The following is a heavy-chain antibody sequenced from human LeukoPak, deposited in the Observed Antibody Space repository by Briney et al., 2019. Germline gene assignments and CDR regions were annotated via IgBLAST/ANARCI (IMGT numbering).Heavy chain of an antibody. J-gene: IGHJ4*02. CDR2: ISAYNGNT. Sequence: ASVRVSCKASGYTFTSYGISWVRQAPGQGLEWMGWISAYNGNTNYAQKLQGRVTMTRDTSTSTVCMELSSLRSEDTAVYYCARDYYDSSGYYDYWGQGTLVTVSS. CDR1: GYTFTSYG. CDR3: ARDYYDSSGYYDY. V-gene: IGHV1-18*01. D-gene: IGHD3-22*01.